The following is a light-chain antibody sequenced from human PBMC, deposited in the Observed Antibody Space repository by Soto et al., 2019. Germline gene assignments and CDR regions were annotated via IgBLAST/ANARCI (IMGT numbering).Light chain of an antibody. J-gene: IGLJ1*01. CDR1: NSDVGSYNL. CDR2: EVG. V-gene: IGLV2-23*02. Sequence: QSALTQPASVSGSPGQSITISCTGTNSDVGSYNLVSWYQQHPDKAPKLIIYEVGVRPSGVSDRFSGSKSGSTASLTISGLQAEDEAEYYCSSYAGSGEVFGSGTKVTV. CDR3: SSYAGSGEV.